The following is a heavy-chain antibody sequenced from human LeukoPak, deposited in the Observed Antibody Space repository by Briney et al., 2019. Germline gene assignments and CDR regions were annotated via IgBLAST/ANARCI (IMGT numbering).Heavy chain of an antibody. V-gene: IGHV1-69*05. J-gene: IGHJ5*02. Sequence: ASVKVSCKASGGTFSSYAISWVRQAPGQGLEWMGRIIPIFGTANYAQKFQGRVTITTDESTSTAYMELSSLGSEDTAVYYCARGPNITSCYGSGSYYKPTYNWFDPWGQGTLVTVSS. CDR3: ARGPNITSCYGSGSYYKPTYNWFDP. CDR1: GGTFSSYA. CDR2: IIPIFGTA. D-gene: IGHD3-10*01.